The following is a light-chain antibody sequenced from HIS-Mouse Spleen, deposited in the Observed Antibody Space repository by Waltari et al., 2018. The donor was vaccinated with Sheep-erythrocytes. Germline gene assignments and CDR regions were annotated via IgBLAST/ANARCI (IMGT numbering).Light chain of an antibody. Sequence: TQSPSSLSASVGDRVTITCTASQSVSSSYLAWYQQKPGQAPRLLIHGASSSATGIPDRFSGRGSETDFTLTISRLEPEDFAVYYCQQYGSSPWPFGQGTKVEIK. CDR1: QSVSSSY. J-gene: IGKJ1*01. CDR3: QQYGSSPWP. V-gene: IGKV3-20*01. CDR2: GAS.